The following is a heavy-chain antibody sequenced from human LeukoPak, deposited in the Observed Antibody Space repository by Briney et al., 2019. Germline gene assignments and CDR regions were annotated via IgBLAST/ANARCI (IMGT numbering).Heavy chain of an antibody. D-gene: IGHD5-18*01. CDR1: GGSFSGYY. CDR2: INHSGST. CDR3: ARGQGGYSYGYGFYYYYMDV. J-gene: IGHJ6*03. V-gene: IGHV4-34*01. Sequence: PSETLSLTCAVYGGSFSGYYWSWIRQPPGKGLEGIGEINHSGSTNYNPSLKSRATISVDTSKNQFSLKLSSVTAADTAVYYCARGQGGYSYGYGFYYYYMDVWGKGTTVTVSS.